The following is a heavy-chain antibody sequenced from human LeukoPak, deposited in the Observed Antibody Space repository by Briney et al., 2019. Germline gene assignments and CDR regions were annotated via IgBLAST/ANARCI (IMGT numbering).Heavy chain of an antibody. D-gene: IGHD3-16*02. CDR3: ARGLRYLSSRFDP. CDR1: GGSISSGGYY. Sequence: SETLSLTCTVSGGSISSGGYYWSWIRQHPGKGLEWIGYIYYSGSTYYNPPLKSRVTISVDTSKNQFSLKLSSVTAADTAVYYCARGLRYLSSRFDPWGQGTLVTVSS. CDR2: IYYSGST. V-gene: IGHV4-31*03. J-gene: IGHJ5*02.